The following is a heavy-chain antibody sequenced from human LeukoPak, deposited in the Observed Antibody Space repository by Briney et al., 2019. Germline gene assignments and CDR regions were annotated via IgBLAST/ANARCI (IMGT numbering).Heavy chain of an antibody. V-gene: IGHV4-34*01. J-gene: IGHJ5*02. Sequence: SETLSLTCAVYGGSFSGYYWSWIRQPPGKGLEWIGEINHSGSTNYNPSLKSRVTISVDTSKNQFSLKLSSVTAADTAVYYCARVPGDDYYDSSGYYPWGQGTLVTVSS. CDR3: ARVPGDDYYDSSGYYP. D-gene: IGHD3-22*01. CDR2: INHSGST. CDR1: GGSFSGYY.